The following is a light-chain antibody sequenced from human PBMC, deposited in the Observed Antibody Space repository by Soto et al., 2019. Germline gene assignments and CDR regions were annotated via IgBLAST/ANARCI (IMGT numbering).Light chain of an antibody. Sequence: DIQMTQSPSSLSASVGDRVTITCRASQSISSYLNWYQQKPGKAPKLLIYAASSLQSGVPSRFSGSESGTDFTLTISSLQPEDFATYYCQQSYSTPWTFGQGTKVEI. CDR1: QSISSY. J-gene: IGKJ1*01. CDR3: QQSYSTPWT. CDR2: AAS. V-gene: IGKV1-39*01.